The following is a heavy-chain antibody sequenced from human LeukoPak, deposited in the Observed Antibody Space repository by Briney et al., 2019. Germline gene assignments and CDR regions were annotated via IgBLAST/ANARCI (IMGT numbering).Heavy chain of an antibody. CDR1: GFTFSSYG. V-gene: IGHV3-30*03. Sequence: GGSLRLSCAASGFTFSSYGMHWVRQAPGKGLEWVAVISYDGSNKYYADSVKGRFTISRDNSKNTLYLQMNSLRAEDTAVYYCARGHFDWFHGAFDYWGQGTLVTVSS. J-gene: IGHJ4*02. D-gene: IGHD3-9*01. CDR2: ISYDGSNK. CDR3: ARGHFDWFHGAFDY.